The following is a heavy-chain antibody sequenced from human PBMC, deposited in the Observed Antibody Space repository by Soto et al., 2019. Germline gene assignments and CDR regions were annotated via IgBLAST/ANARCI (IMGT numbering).Heavy chain of an antibody. D-gene: IGHD3-3*01. CDR3: TTGEREIFGGTRYYYYGMDV. V-gene: IGHV3-15*01. J-gene: IGHJ6*02. CDR1: GFTFINAW. CDR2: IKSKTDGGTT. Sequence: GGSLRLSCAASGFTFINAWMSWVRQAPGKGLEWVGRIKSKTDGGTTDYAAPVKGRFTISRDDPKNTLYLQMNSLKTEDTAVYYCTTGEREIFGGTRYYYYGMDVWGQGTTVTVSS.